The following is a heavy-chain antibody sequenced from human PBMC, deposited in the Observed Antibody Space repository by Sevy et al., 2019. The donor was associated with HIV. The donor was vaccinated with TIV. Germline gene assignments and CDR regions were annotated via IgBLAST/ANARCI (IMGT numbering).Heavy chain of an antibody. V-gene: IGHV3-7*01. CDR1: GFTFSSYW. CDR2: IKHDGSEK. CDR3: ARDWTYYYGTSGYWDS. J-gene: IGHJ4*02. D-gene: IGHD3-22*01. Sequence: GGSLRLSCAASGFTFSSYWMSWVRQAPGKGLEWVANIKHDGSEKYYVDSVKGRFTISRDNAKNSLFLQLNSLRAEDTDVYYCARDWTYYYGTSGYWDSWGQGTLVTVSS.